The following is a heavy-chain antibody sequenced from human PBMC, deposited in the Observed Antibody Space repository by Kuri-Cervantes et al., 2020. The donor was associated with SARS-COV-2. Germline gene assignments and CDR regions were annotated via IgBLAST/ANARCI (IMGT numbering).Heavy chain of an antibody. V-gene: IGHV3-21*06. CDR2: ITHSSSYI. Sequence: GESPKISCAASACPFSTYSMHWVRQAPGKGLEWVSYITHSSSYIYYADSVKGRFTISRDNAKNSLYLQMNSLRVEDTAVYYCASDCSTTSCYPYWGQGTLVTVSS. CDR3: ASDCSTTSCYPY. D-gene: IGHD2-2*01. CDR1: ACPFSTYS. J-gene: IGHJ4*02.